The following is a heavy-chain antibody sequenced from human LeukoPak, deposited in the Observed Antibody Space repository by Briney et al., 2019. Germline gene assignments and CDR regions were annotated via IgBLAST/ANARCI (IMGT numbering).Heavy chain of an antibody. CDR1: GFTFSSYA. Sequence: PGGSLRLSCAASGFTFSSYAMHWVGQAPGKGLKGLAVISYDGSNKYYADSVKGRFTISRDNSKNTLYLQMNSLRAEDTAVYYCAREVYDSSGYYFDYWGQGTLVTVSS. CDR3: AREVYDSSGYYFDY. CDR2: ISYDGSNK. J-gene: IGHJ4*02. V-gene: IGHV3-30*04. D-gene: IGHD3-22*01.